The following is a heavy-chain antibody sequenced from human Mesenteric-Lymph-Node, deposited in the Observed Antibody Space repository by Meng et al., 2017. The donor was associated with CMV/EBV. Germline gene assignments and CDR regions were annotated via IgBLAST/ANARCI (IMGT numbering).Heavy chain of an antibody. CDR2: ISGSGDTT. J-gene: IGHJ4*02. CDR1: GFTFSNYW. CDR3: ASQTQLGIPLAFDH. D-gene: IGHD7-27*01. Sequence: GESLKISCAASGFTFSNYWMHWVRQAPGKGLEWVSSISGSGDTTYFADSVKGRFTISRDNAKNSLYLQMNSLRAEDTAVYYCASQTQLGIPLAFDHWGQGTLVTVSS. V-gene: IGHV3-48*04.